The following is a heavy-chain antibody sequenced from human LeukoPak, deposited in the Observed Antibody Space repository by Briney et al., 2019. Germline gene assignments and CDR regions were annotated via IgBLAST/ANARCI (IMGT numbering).Heavy chain of an antibody. Sequence: GASVKVSCKASGYTFTSYGISWVRQAPGQGGEGMGWISAYSGNRNYEQKLQGRVTITTDTSTSTAYMELRSLRSDDTAVYYCARDAWASYDDSSGYYPNYWGQGTLVTVSS. CDR1: GYTFTSYG. D-gene: IGHD3-22*01. CDR2: ISAYSGNR. J-gene: IGHJ4*02. CDR3: ARDAWASYDDSSGYYPNY. V-gene: IGHV1-18*01.